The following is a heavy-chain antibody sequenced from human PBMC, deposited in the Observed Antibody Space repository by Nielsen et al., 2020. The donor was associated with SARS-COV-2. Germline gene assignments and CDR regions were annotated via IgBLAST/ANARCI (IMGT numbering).Heavy chain of an antibody. J-gene: IGHJ6*02. Sequence: SGPTLVKPTQTLTLTCTSSGFSLSTSGMCVSWIRQPPGKALEWLALIDWDDDKYYSTSLKTRLTISKDTSKNQVVLTMTNMDPVDTATYYCAHSNCSGGSCYPYYYGMDVWGQGTTVTISS. D-gene: IGHD2-15*01. CDR2: IDWDDDK. CDR1: GFSLSTSGMC. V-gene: IGHV2-70*12. CDR3: AHSNCSGGSCYPYYYGMDV.